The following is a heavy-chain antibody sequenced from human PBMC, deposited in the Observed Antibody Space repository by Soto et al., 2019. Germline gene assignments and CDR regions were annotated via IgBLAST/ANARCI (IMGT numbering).Heavy chain of an antibody. CDR3: ARGSYYYESSGYVNWFDP. CDR2: ISAYIGNT. D-gene: IGHD3-22*01. J-gene: IGHJ5*02. Sequence: ASVTASWKASRGTFGSYAIRWGRQSPGQGLEWMGWISAYIGNTHYAQKIQGRFTMTTDTSTSTAYMELRSLRSDDTAVYYCARGSYYYESSGYVNWFDPWGQGTLVTVSS. CDR1: RGTFGSYA. V-gene: IGHV1-18*01.